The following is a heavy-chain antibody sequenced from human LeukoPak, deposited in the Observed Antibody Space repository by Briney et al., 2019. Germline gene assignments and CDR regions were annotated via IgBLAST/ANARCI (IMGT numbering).Heavy chain of an antibody. CDR2: IYHSGST. Sequence: PSETLSLTCTVSGYSISSGYYWGWIRQPPGKGLEWIGSIYHSGSTYYNPSLKSRVTISVDTSKNQFSLKLSSVTAADTAVYYCARDRVEIQLWQDNWFDPWGQGTLVTVSS. V-gene: IGHV4-38-2*02. CDR1: GYSISSGYY. CDR3: ARDRVEIQLWQDNWFDP. J-gene: IGHJ5*02. D-gene: IGHD5-18*01.